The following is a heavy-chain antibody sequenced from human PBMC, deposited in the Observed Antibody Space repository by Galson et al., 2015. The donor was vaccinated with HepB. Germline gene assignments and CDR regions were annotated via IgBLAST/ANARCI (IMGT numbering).Heavy chain of an antibody. Sequence: SLRLSCAASGFTFSSYAMHWVRQAPGKGLEWVAVISYDGSNKYYAASVKGSCTISRDNSKNTLYLQMNSLRAEDTAVYYCARVGYSSGWGYQYYYYYGMDVWGQGTTVTVSS. CDR2: ISYDGSNK. CDR3: ARVGYSSGWGYQYYYYYGMDV. D-gene: IGHD6-19*01. J-gene: IGHJ6*02. V-gene: IGHV3-30*04. CDR1: GFTFSSYA.